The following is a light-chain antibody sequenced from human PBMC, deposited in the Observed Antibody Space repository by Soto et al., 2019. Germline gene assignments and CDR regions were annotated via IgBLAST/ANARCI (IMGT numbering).Light chain of an antibody. CDR3: QQRSNWPLT. J-gene: IGKJ4*01. V-gene: IGKV3-11*01. Sequence: EIVLTQSPATLSLSPGERATLSCRASQSVSSYLAWYQHKPGQAPRLLIYHASNRATGVPGRFSGSGSETDFTLTITSLEPEDFAVYYCQQRSNWPLTFGGGTKVEI. CDR1: QSVSSY. CDR2: HAS.